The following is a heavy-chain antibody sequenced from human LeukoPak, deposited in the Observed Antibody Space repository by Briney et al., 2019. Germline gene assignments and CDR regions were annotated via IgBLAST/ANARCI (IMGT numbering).Heavy chain of an antibody. J-gene: IGHJ3*02. D-gene: IGHD3-9*01. V-gene: IGHV3-53*01. Sequence: GGSLRLSCAASGFTVSSNYMSWVRQAPGKGLEWVSVIYSGGSIYYADSVKGRFTISRDNSKNTLYLQMNSLRAEDTAVYYCARVSYRAPLRYFDWLSPGGAFDIWGQGTMVTVSS. CDR1: GFTVSSNY. CDR2: IYSGGSI. CDR3: ARVSYRAPLRYFDWLSPGGAFDI.